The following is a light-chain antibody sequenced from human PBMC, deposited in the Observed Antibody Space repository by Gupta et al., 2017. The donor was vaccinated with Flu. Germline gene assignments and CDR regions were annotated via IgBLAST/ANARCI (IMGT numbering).Light chain of an antibody. V-gene: IGKV3-15*01. J-gene: IGKJ4*01. Sequence: EVVMTQSPATLSVSPGETATLFCRASQTIGGNLAWYQQKPGQAPRLLIYGASTRAARISARFSGGGSGTEFTLTISGLQSEDFAVYSCQQYNDWPLTFGGGTKVDI. CDR3: QQYNDWPLT. CDR1: QTIGGN. CDR2: GAS.